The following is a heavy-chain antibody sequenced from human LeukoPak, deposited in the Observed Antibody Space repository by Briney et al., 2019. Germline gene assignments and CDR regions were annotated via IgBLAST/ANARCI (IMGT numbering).Heavy chain of an antibody. CDR2: ISYDGSNK. Sequence: GGSLRLSCAASGFTFSRNAMHWVRQAPGKGLEWVAVISYDGSNKFYADSVKGRFTVSRDNSKNTLYLQMNSLRAEDTAMYYCAKDPYDSSGYAYYFDYWGQGTLVTVSS. CDR1: GFTFSRNA. D-gene: IGHD3-22*01. V-gene: IGHV3-30*04. CDR3: AKDPYDSSGYAYYFDY. J-gene: IGHJ4*02.